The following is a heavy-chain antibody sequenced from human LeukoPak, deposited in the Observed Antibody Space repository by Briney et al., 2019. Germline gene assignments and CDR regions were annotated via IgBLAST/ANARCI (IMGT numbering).Heavy chain of an antibody. J-gene: IGHJ4*02. CDR3: ASSKYSSSSPDY. D-gene: IGHD6-6*01. Sequence: PSETLSLTCSVWIRSISSYYWSCIRQPPGKGLEWIGYIYYSGSTNYNPSLKSRVTISVDTSKNQFSLKLSSVTAADTAVYYCASSKYSSSSPDYWGQGTLVTVSS. CDR2: IYYSGST. CDR1: IRSISSYY. V-gene: IGHV4-59*01.